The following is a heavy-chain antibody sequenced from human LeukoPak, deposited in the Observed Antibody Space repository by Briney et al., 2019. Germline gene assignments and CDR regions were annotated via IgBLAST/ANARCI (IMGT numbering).Heavy chain of an antibody. CDR2: IIPILGIA. V-gene: IGHV1-69*04. CDR1: GGTLSSYA. J-gene: IGHJ4*02. Sequence: GASVKVSCKASGGTLSSYAISWVRQAPGQGLEWMGRIIPILGIANYAQKFQGRVTITADKSTSTAYMELSSLRSEDTAVYYCATYDSSGFYWGQGTLVTVPS. D-gene: IGHD3-22*01. CDR3: ATYDSSGFY.